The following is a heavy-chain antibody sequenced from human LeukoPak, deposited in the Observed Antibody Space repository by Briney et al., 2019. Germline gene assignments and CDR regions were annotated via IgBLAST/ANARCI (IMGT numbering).Heavy chain of an antibody. CDR2: ISGSGGST. D-gene: IGHD6-13*01. Sequence: GGSLRLSCAASGFIFSNYAMSWVRQAPGKGLEWVSTISGSGGSTYYADSVKGRFTISRDNSKNTLYLQMNSLRAEDTAVYYCAKDREPRGYSSSWLFDYWGQGTLVTVSS. CDR3: AKDREPRGYSSSWLFDY. CDR1: GFIFSNYA. J-gene: IGHJ4*02. V-gene: IGHV3-23*01.